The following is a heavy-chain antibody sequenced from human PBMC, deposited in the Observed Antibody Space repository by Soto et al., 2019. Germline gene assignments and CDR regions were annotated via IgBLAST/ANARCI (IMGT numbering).Heavy chain of an antibody. Sequence: WASVKVSCKASGYTFTGYYMHWVRQAPGQGLEWMGWINPNSGGTNYAQKFQGWVTMTRDTSISTAYMELSRLRSDDTAVYYCARAPRYCSSTSCYDYWGQGTLVTVSS. D-gene: IGHD2-2*01. CDR3: ARAPRYCSSTSCYDY. V-gene: IGHV1-2*04. CDR2: INPNSGGT. J-gene: IGHJ4*02. CDR1: GYTFTGYY.